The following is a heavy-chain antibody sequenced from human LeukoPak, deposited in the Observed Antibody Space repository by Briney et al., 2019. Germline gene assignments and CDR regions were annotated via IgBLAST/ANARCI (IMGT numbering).Heavy chain of an antibody. V-gene: IGHV3-30*02. J-gene: IGHJ4*02. CDR2: IRYDGSNK. Sequence: GGSLRLTCAASGFTFSSYVMHWVRQAPGKGLEWVAFIRYDGSNKYYADSVKGRFTTSRDNSKNTLYLQMNSLRAEDTAVYYCAKDAGYSSGWTYYFDYWGQGTLVTVSS. CDR3: AKDAGYSSGWTYYFDY. CDR1: GFTFSSYV. D-gene: IGHD6-19*01.